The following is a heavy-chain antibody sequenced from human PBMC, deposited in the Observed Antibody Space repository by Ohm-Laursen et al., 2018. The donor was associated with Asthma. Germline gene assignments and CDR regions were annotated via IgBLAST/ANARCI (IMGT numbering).Heavy chain of an antibody. CDR3: ARANYYYASTGYYFFDY. Sequence: TLSLTCSVSGDSISSGDNYWSWLRQPPGKGLEWFGYIYYSGRTYYNPSLKSRVIISVDTSKNQLSLNLTSVTAADTAAYFCARANYYYASTGYYFFDYWGQGSLVTVSS. CDR1: GDSISSGDNY. V-gene: IGHV4-30-4*01. J-gene: IGHJ4*02. CDR2: IYYSGRT. D-gene: IGHD3-22*01.